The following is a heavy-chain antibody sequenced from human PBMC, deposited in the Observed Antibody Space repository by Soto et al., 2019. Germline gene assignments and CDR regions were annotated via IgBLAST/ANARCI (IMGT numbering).Heavy chain of an antibody. CDR2: ISSNSDTI. CDR1: GFTADDYA. Sequence: EVQLVESGGGLVQPGRSLRLSCVASGFTADDYALHWVRQAPGKGLEWVSGISSNSDTIHYADSVKGRFTISRDNAKNPLFLQMNSLRPEDTAVYYCAKYMKWGGMTTIHYFDSWGQGTLVTVSS. V-gene: IGHV3-9*02. CDR3: AKYMKWGGMTTIHYFDS. D-gene: IGHD4-17*01. J-gene: IGHJ4*02.